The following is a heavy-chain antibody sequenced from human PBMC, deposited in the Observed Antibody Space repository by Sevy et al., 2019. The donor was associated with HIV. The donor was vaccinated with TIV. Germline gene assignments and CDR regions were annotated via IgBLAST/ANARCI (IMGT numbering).Heavy chain of an antibody. CDR1: GGSIRSTSYY. D-gene: IGHD4-17*01. CDR2: FDYAGTT. J-gene: IGHJ5*01. Sequence: SETLSLTCSVSGGSIRSTSYYWGWIRQPPGKGLEWIASFDYAGTTYYTPALKSRVTISGDMSKNQFSLKLKSVTVADTAFYYCARYVRGDYAGGFYSWGQGTLVTVSS. V-gene: IGHV4-39*01. CDR3: ARYVRGDYAGGFYS.